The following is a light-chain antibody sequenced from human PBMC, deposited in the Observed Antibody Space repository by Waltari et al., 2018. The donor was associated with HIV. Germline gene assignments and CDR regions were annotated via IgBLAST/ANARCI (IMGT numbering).Light chain of an antibody. CDR2: DAS. CDR3: QQYGGSPPIT. J-gene: IGKJ5*01. CDR1: QSVVNNY. Sequence: VLTQSPGTLSLSPGETVSLSCRASQSVVNNYLAWYQHRPGQSPKLIIYDASKRATGIPDRFSGSGSGTHFSLTINRLDPEDFAVYFCQQYGGSPPITFGQGTRLEIK. V-gene: IGKV3-20*01.